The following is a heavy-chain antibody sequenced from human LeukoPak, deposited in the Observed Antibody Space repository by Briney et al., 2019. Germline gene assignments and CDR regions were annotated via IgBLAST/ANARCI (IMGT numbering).Heavy chain of an antibody. CDR3: ARVAYNWFDP. J-gene: IGHJ5*02. CDR2: ISAYNGNT. CDR1: GYTFTSYG. Sequence: ASVKVSCKASGYTFTSYGISWVRQAPGQGLEWMGWISAYNGNTNYAQKLQGRVTMTRNTSISTAYMELSSLRSEDTAVYYCARVAYNWFDPWGQGTLVTVSS. V-gene: IGHV1-18*01.